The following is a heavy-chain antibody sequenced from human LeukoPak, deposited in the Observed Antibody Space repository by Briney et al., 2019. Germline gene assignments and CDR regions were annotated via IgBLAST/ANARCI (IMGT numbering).Heavy chain of an antibody. Sequence: PGGSLRLSCAASGFTFSNAWMSWVRQAPGKGLEWVGRIKSKTDGGTTDYAAPVKGRFTISRDDSKNTLYLQMNSLKTEDTAVYYCTTDPSVRYCSSTSCSDWFDPWGQGTLVTVSS. CDR2: IKSKTDGGTT. D-gene: IGHD2-2*01. CDR1: GFTFSNAW. V-gene: IGHV3-15*01. CDR3: TTDPSVRYCSSTSCSDWFDP. J-gene: IGHJ5*02.